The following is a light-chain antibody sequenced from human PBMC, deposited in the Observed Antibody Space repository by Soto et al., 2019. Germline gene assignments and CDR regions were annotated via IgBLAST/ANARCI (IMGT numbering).Light chain of an antibody. CDR1: QSVLYRSNNKNY. V-gene: IGKV4-1*01. CDR2: WAS. J-gene: IGKJ1*01. Sequence: DIVMTQSPDSLAVSLGERATINCKSSQSVLYRSNNKNYLAWYQHKPGQPPKLLIYWASTRESGVPDRFSGSGSGTDFTLTISSLQAEDVAVYYCHQRQSWPRTFGQGTKVDI. CDR3: HQRQSWPRT.